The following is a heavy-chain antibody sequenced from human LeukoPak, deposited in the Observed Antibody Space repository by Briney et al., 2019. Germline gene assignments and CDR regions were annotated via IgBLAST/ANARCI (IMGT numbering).Heavy chain of an antibody. Sequence: KPSETLSLTCTVSGYSISSGYYWGWIRQPPGKGLEWIGSIYHSGSSYYNPSLRSRVTISVGTSKNQFSLKLSSVTAADTAVYYCVCPGQQQLEKVPWYWGQGTLVTVSS. CDR2: IYHSGSS. J-gene: IGHJ4*02. V-gene: IGHV4-38-2*02. CDR1: GYSISSGYY. D-gene: IGHD6-13*01. CDR3: VCPGQQQLEKVPWY.